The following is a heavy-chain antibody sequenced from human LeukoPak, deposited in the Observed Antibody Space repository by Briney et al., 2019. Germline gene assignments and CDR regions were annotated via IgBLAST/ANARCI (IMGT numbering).Heavy chain of an antibody. CDR1: GGTFSSYA. CDR2: IIPIFGTA. D-gene: IGHD3-3*01. J-gene: IGHJ6*02. V-gene: IGHV1-69*13. Sequence: ASVKVSCKASGGTFSSYAISWVRQAPGQGLEWMGGIIPIFGTANYAQKFQGRVTITADESTSTAYMELSSLRSEDTAVYYCATEGRGWSGYRAPGPPPYGMDVWGQGTTVTVSS. CDR3: ATEGRGWSGYRAPGPPPYGMDV.